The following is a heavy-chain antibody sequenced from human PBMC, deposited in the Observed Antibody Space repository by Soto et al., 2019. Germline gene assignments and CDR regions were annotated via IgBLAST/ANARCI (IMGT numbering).Heavy chain of an antibody. Sequence: GGSLRLSCAAAGLTFSSYSMTWVRQAPGKGLEWVALISGSGETTYFADSVKGRVTISRDNSNNTLYLQMKSLRAEDTAVYYCARVGHFPILTGSWNAFDIWGQGTMVTVSS. D-gene: IGHD3-9*01. CDR2: ISGSGETT. J-gene: IGHJ3*02. V-gene: IGHV3-23*01. CDR1: GLTFSSYS. CDR3: ARVGHFPILTGSWNAFDI.